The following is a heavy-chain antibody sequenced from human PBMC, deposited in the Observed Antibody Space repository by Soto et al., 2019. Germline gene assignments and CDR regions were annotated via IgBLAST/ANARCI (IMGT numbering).Heavy chain of an antibody. CDR2: INPNSGGT. Sequence: ASVKVSCKASGYTFTGYYMHWVRQAPGQGLEWMGWINPNSGGTNYAQKFQGRVTMTRDTSISTAYMELSSVTAAATAVYYCARDLLGTNVDYWGQGTLVTVSS. D-gene: IGHD7-27*01. J-gene: IGHJ4*02. CDR3: ARDLLGTNVDY. V-gene: IGHV1-2*02. CDR1: GYTFTGYY.